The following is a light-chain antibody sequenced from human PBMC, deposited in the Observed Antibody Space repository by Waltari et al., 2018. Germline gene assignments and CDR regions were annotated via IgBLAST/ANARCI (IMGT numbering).Light chain of an antibody. J-gene: IGLJ1*01. CDR3: SSYTSSDSLV. CDR1: SSDVGGQNH. CDR2: DVS. V-gene: IGLV2-14*01. Sequence: QSALTQPASVSGSPGQSITFSCSGSSSDVGGQNHVSWYQHHPGKAPKLMIYDVSNRPSWISHRFSASKSGNTASLTISGLQAEDEADYYCSSYTSSDSLVFGTGTAVTVL.